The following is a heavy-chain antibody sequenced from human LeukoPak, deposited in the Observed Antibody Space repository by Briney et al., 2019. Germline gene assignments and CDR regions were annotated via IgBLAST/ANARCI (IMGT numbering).Heavy chain of an antibody. CDR3: ARDLKGRAPFDY. V-gene: IGHV4-38-2*02. CDR2: IYHSGST. Sequence: LVKPTQTLTLTCTFSGFSLSTSGVGVGWIRQPPGKGLEWIGRIYHSGSTYYNPSLKSRVTISVDTSKDQFSLKLSSVTAADTAVYYCARDLKGRAPFDYWGQGTLVTVSS. CDR1: GFSLSTSGV. J-gene: IGHJ4*02.